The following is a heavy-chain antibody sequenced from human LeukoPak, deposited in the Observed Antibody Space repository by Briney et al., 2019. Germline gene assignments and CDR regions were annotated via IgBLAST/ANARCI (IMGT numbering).Heavy chain of an antibody. CDR2: IYSDGRT. J-gene: IGHJ4*02. V-gene: IGHV3-53*01. Sequence: GGSLRLSCAASGFAVSGNYMSWVRQAPGKGLEWVSVIYSDGRTYYADSVKGRFTISRDISKNTLFLRMTSLRAEDTAVYYCAKLKGWYGEGYFDYWGQGTLVTVSS. CDR3: AKLKGWYGEGYFDY. D-gene: IGHD3-10*01. CDR1: GFAVSGNY.